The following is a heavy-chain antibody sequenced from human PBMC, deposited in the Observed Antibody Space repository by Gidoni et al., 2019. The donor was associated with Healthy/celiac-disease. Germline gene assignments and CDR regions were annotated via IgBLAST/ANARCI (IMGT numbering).Heavy chain of an antibody. Sequence: VQLVESGGGLVQPGGSLTLPSAALALTFTASAMLWVRQASGKRLEGVGRIRRKANSYATAYAASVKGRFTISRNESKNTAYLQMNSLKTEDTAMYYGTRLGALIAAAEDDYWGQGTLVTVSS. CDR3: TRLGALIAAAEDDY. CDR2: IRRKANSYAT. D-gene: IGHD6-13*01. CDR1: ALTFTASA. J-gene: IGHJ4*02. V-gene: IGHV3-73*01.